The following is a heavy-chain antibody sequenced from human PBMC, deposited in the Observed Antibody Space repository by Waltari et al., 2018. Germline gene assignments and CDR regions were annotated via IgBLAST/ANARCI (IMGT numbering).Heavy chain of an antibody. J-gene: IGHJ4*02. CDR1: GYSFTNYW. D-gene: IGHD2-2*01. Sequence: EVQLVQSGAEVKKPGESLKISCKGSGYSFTNYWIGWLRQMPGKGLEWMGIIYPADSDTRYSPSFQGQVTISADKSISTAYLQWSSLKATDTAMYFCARPPVPAATADFDYWGQGTLVTVSS. CDR3: ARPPVPAATADFDY. CDR2: IYPADSDT. V-gene: IGHV5-51*01.